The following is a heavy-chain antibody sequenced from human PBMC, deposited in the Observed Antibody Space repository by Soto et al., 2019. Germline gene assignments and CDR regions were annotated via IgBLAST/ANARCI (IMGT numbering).Heavy chain of an antibody. D-gene: IGHD3-22*01. J-gene: IGHJ5*02. V-gene: IGHV4-61*08. Sequence: SETLSLTCTVSGGSINSAGHSWGWVRQSPGKGLEWIGYIYYSGSTNYNPSLKSRVTISVDTSKNQFSLKLSSVTAADTAVYYCARGLPDPTVVVSWFDPWGQGTLVTVSS. CDR2: IYYSGST. CDR3: ARGLPDPTVVVSWFDP. CDR1: GGSINSAGHS.